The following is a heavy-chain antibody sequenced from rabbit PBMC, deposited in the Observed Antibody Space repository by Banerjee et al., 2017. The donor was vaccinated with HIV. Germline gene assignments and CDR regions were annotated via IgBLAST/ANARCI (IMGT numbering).Heavy chain of an antibody. Sequence: QEQLKESGGGLVQPGGSLKLSCKASGFDFSSYYMSWVRQAPGKGLEWIGYIDPVFGSTYYASWVNGRFTISKTSSTTVTLQMTSLTAADTATYFCARQSYVGDAYEYTRLDLWGPGTLVTVS. V-gene: IGHV1S39*01. J-gene: IGHJ3*01. CDR2: IDPVFGST. D-gene: IGHD6-1*01. CDR1: GFDFSSYYM. CDR3: ARQSYVGDAYEYTRLDL.